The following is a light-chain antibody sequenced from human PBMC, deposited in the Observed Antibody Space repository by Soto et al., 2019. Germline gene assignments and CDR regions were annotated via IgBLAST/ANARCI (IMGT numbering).Light chain of an antibody. CDR1: QTIRNN. Sequence: EIVMTQSPATLSVSPGERATLSCRSSQTIRNNLAWYQQKPGQAPRLLIYVASTRATDIPARFSSSGSGTDFTLTISSLQSEDFAFYYCQQYNSWPLTFGGGTNVEIK. V-gene: IGKV3-15*01. CDR3: QQYNSWPLT. CDR2: VAS. J-gene: IGKJ4*01.